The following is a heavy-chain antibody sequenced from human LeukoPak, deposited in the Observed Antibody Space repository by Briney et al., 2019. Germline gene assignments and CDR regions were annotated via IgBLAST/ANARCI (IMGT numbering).Heavy chain of an antibody. V-gene: IGHV1-18*01. CDR1: GYTFTSYG. Sequence: GASVKVSCKASGYTFTSYGISWVRQAPGQGLEWMGWISAYNGNTNYAQKLQGRVTMTTDTSTSTAYMELRSLRSDDTAVYYCARSRARESEQQLVRDWFDPWGQGTLVTVSS. D-gene: IGHD6-13*01. CDR2: ISAYNGNT. CDR3: ARSRARESEQQLVRDWFDP. J-gene: IGHJ5*02.